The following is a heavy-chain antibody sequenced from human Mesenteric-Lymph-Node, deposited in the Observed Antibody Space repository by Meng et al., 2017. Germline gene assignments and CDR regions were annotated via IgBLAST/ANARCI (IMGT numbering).Heavy chain of an antibody. J-gene: IGHJ4*02. CDR3: ASTPLATPSCLTK. CDR1: GFTFSPSW. Sequence: VRLVESGGGLVQPGGSLRLSCADSGFTFSPSWMHWVRQAPGKGLVWVSRITSDGSGANYADSVKGRFTISRDNAKNTLYLHMSSLRAEDTAVYYCASTPLATPSCLTKWGQGTLVTVSS. D-gene: IGHD5-12*01. V-gene: IGHV3-74*01. CDR2: ITSDGSGA.